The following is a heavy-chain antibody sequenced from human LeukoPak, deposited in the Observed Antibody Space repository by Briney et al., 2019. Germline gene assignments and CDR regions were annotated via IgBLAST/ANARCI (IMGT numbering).Heavy chain of an antibody. CDR2: ISGSGGST. CDR3: AKDHKFSSSWYGGGGDY. V-gene: IGHV3-23*01. J-gene: IGHJ4*02. D-gene: IGHD6-13*01. CDR1: GFTFSSYA. Sequence: GGSLRLSCAASGFTFSSYAMSWVRQAPGKGLEWVSAISGSGGSTYYADSVKGRFTISRDNSKNTLYLQMNSLRAEDTAVYYCAKDHKFSSSWYGGGGDYWGQGTLVTVSS.